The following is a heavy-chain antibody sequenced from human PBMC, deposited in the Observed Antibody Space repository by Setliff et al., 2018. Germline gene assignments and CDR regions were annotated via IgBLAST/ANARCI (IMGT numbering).Heavy chain of an antibody. Sequence: SETLSLTCAVYGDSFSDYYWSWLRQPPGKGLEWIGTIYYTGDTYYNPSLKSRVTISVDKSKNQFFLKLTSMTAADTALYFCARERQGGFLEWAPFDSWGQGVVVTVSS. D-gene: IGHD3-3*01. V-gene: IGHV4-34*01. J-gene: IGHJ4*02. CDR2: IYYTGDT. CDR3: ARERQGGFLEWAPFDS. CDR1: GDSFSDYY.